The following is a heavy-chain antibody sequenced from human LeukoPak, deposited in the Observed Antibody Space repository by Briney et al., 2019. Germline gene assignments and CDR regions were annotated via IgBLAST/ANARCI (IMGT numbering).Heavy chain of an antibody. CDR2: LNISGRTA. CDR1: GFTFSNYA. CDR3: ARDGHFDW. Sequence: PGGSLRLSCLASGFTFSNYAMSWVRQAPGKGLEWVSGLNISGRTAYYADSEKGRVTISRDNFKNTLYLQMNSLRADDTAIYYCARDGHFDWWGKGPLVTVSS. D-gene: IGHD3/OR15-3a*01. V-gene: IGHV3-23*01. J-gene: IGHJ4*02.